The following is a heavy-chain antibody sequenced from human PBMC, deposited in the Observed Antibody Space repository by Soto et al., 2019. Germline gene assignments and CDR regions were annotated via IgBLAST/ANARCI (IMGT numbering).Heavy chain of an antibody. Sequence: VESMKISCQGSGYSFTSYWIGWVRQMPGKGLEWMGIIYPGDSDTRYSPSFQGQVTISADKSISTAYLQWSSLKASDTAMYYCARLEEIVGGRLYGMDVWGQGTTVTVSS. J-gene: IGHJ6*02. CDR3: ARLEEIVGGRLYGMDV. V-gene: IGHV5-51*01. CDR2: IYPGDSDT. D-gene: IGHD2-15*01. CDR1: GYSFTSYW.